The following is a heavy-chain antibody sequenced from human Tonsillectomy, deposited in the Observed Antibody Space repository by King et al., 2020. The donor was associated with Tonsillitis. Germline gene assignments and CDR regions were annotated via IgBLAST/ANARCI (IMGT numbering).Heavy chain of an antibody. CDR3: ASVLQDSYGDYEYYWFDP. V-gene: IGHV3-11*05. CDR1: GFTFSDYY. CDR2: ISSFSSYT. J-gene: IGHJ5*02. Sequence: VQLVESGGGLVKPGGSLRLSCAASGFTFSDYYMSWIRQAPGKGLEWVSYISSFSSYTNYADSVKGRFTISRDNAKNSLYLQMNSLKAEDTAVYYVASVLQDSYGDYEYYWFDPWGQGTLVTVSA. D-gene: IGHD4-17*01.